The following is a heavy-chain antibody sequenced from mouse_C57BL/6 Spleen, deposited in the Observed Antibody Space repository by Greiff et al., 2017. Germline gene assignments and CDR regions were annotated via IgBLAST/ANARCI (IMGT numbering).Heavy chain of an antibody. J-gene: IGHJ4*01. V-gene: IGHV1-18*01. Sequence: EVKLMESGPELVKPGASVKIPCKASGYTFTDYNMDWVKQSHGKSLEWIGDINPNNGGTIYNQKFKGKATLTVDKSSSTAYMELRSLTSEDTAVYYCARYQLGAMDYWGQGTSVTVSS. CDR3: ARYQLGAMDY. CDR1: GYTFTDYN. CDR2: INPNNGGT. D-gene: IGHD4-1*02.